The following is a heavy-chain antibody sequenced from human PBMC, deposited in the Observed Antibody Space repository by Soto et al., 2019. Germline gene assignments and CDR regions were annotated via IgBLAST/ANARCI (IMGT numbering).Heavy chain of an antibody. Sequence: QVQLVQSGAEVKKPGSSVKVSCKASGGIFSTYAISWLRQAPGQGLEWMGVIIPLFGTPNYAQSFQGRVTITADASTSTAYMELRRLRSEDTAVYYCARDRDDYGSGNYYNRIDFWGQGTLVTVSS. CDR3: ARDRDDYGSGNYYNRIDF. D-gene: IGHD3-10*01. CDR2: IIPLFGTP. V-gene: IGHV1-69*01. CDR1: GGIFSTYA. J-gene: IGHJ4*02.